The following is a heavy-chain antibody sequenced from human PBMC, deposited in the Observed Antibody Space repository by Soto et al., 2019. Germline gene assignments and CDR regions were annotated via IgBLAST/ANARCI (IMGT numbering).Heavy chain of an antibody. V-gene: IGHV1-2*02. D-gene: IGHD3-3*01. Sequence: ASVNVSCKASGYTFTGYYMHWVRQAPGQGLEWMGWINPNSGGTNYAQKFQGRVTMTRDTSISTAYMELSRLRSDDTAVYYCARSSLFLEWLDYWGQGTLVTVSS. J-gene: IGHJ4*02. CDR3: ARSSLFLEWLDY. CDR1: GYTFTGYY. CDR2: INPNSGGT.